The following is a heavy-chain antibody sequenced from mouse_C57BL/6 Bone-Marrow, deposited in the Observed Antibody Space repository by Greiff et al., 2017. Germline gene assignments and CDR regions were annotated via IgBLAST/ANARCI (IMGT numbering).Heavy chain of an antibody. Sequence: EVKLVESEGGLVQPGSSMKLSCTASGFTFSDYYMAWVRQVPEKGLEWVANINYDGSSTYYLDSLKSRFIISRDNAKNILYLQMSSLKSEDTATYYCAREDGSSQGYFDYWGQGTTLTVSS. D-gene: IGHD1-1*01. V-gene: IGHV5-16*01. J-gene: IGHJ2*01. CDR3: AREDGSSQGYFDY. CDR1: GFTFSDYY. CDR2: INYDGSST.